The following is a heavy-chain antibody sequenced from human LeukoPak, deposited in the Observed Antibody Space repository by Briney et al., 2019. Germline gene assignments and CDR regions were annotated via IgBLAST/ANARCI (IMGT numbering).Heavy chain of an antibody. CDR3: ARDDYYDSSGYRSLDY. Sequence: ASVKVSCKASGYTFTSYGISWVRQAPGQGLEWMGWISAYNGSTNYAQKLQGRVTMTTDTSTSTAYMELRSLRSDDTAVYYCARDDYYDSSGYRSLDYWAREPWSPSPQ. V-gene: IGHV1-18*01. D-gene: IGHD3-22*01. J-gene: IGHJ4*02. CDR2: ISAYNGST. CDR1: GYTFTSYG.